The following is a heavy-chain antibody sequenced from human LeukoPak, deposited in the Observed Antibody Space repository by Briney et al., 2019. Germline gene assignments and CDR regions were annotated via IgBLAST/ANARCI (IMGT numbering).Heavy chain of an antibody. CDR2: ISGSGGST. CDR1: GFTFSSYA. Sequence: GGSLRLSCAASGFTFSSYAMSWVRQAPGKGLEWVSAISGSGGSTYYADPVKGRFTISRDNSKNTLYLQMNSLRAEDTAVYYCAKDNFAAAGKDEDYWGQGTLVTVSS. J-gene: IGHJ4*02. CDR3: AKDNFAAAGKDEDY. V-gene: IGHV3-23*01. D-gene: IGHD6-13*01.